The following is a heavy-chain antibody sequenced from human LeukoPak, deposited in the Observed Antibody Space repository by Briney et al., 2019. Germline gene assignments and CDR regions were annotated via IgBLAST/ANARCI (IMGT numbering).Heavy chain of an antibody. CDR2: IYYSGST. CDR1: GGSISSSSYY. V-gene: IGHV4-39*07. CDR3: ARGVVLLWFGELSGYFDY. J-gene: IGHJ4*02. D-gene: IGHD3-10*01. Sequence: SETLSLTCTVSGGSISSSSYYWGWIRQPPGKGLEWIGSIYYSGSTYYNPSLKSRVTISVDTSKNQFSLKLSSVTAADTAVYYCARGVVLLWFGELSGYFDYWGQGTLVTVSS.